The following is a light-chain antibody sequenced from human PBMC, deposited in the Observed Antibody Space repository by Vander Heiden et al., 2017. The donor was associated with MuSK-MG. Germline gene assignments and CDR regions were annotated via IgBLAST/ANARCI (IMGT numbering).Light chain of an antibody. CDR1: QTISRF. V-gene: IGKV1-39*01. CDR3: QQSDSTLTWT. Sequence: QMTQSPSSLSASVGDRVTITCRASQTISRFLNWYQQKPGKAPKLLIYGASSLQSGVPSRFSGSGSGTDFTLTISSLQPEDFATYYCQQSDSTLTWTFGQGTKVEIK. J-gene: IGKJ1*01. CDR2: GAS.